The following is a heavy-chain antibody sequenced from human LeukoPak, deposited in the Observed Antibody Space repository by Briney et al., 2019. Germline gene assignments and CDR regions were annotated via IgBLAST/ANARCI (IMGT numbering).Heavy chain of an antibody. V-gene: IGHV1-18*01. CDR2: ISAYNGNT. CDR1: GYTFNIYG. D-gene: IGHD5-24*01. Sequence: ASVKVSCKASGYTFNIYGITWVRQAPGHGLEWMGWISAYNGNTNYAQKLQGRVTMTTDTSTSTAYMELRSLRSDDTAVYYCARGAHERDYLQHWGQGTLVTVSS. CDR3: ARGAHERDYLQH. J-gene: IGHJ1*01.